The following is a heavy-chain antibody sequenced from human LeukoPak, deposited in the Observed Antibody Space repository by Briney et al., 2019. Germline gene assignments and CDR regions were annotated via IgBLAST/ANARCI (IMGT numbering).Heavy chain of an antibody. Sequence: GASVKVSCKASGYTFTGYYMHWVRQAPGQGLEWMGWINPNSGGTNYAQKFQGRVTMTRDTSISTAYMELSRLRSDDTAVYYCARDHYYGSGILKPWGQGTPVTVSS. CDR3: ARDHYYGSGILKP. D-gene: IGHD3-10*01. CDR2: INPNSGGT. CDR1: GYTFTGYY. V-gene: IGHV1-2*02. J-gene: IGHJ4*02.